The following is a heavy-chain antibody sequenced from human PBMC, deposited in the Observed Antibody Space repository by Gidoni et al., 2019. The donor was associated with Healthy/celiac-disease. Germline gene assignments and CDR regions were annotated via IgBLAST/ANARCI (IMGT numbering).Heavy chain of an antibody. D-gene: IGHD5-18*01. Sequence: EVQLVESGGGLVKPGGSRRLSCAASGFTLSSYSMNWVRQAPGKGLEWVSSISSSSIYIYYADSVKGRFPISRDNAKNSLYLQMNSLRAEDTAVYYCARTLRGDVDTAMVDYWGQGTLVTVSS. CDR1: GFTLSSYS. J-gene: IGHJ4*02. CDR3: ARTLRGDVDTAMVDY. CDR2: ISSSSIYI. V-gene: IGHV3-21*01.